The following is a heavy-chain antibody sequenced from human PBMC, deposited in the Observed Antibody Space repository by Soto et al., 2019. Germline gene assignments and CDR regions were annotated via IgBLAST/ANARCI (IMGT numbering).Heavy chain of an antibody. Sequence: SETLSLTCTVSGGSINSYYWGWIRQPPGKGLEWIGYIHYSGSTNYNPSLKSRVTISVDTPKNQFSLKVNSMTAADTAVYYCAKDRSVDTRDWFDPWGQGTLVTVSS. J-gene: IGHJ5*02. D-gene: IGHD5-18*01. CDR3: AKDRSVDTRDWFDP. CDR2: IHYSGST. CDR1: GGSINSYY. V-gene: IGHV4-59*01.